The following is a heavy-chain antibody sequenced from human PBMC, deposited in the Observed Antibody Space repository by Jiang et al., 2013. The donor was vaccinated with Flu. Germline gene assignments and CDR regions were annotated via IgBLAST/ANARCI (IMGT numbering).Heavy chain of an antibody. D-gene: IGHD4-17*01. V-gene: IGHV4-39*01. CDR1: GGSISRSSYN. Sequence: GSGLVKPSETLSLTCTVSGGSISRSSYNWGWIRQPPGKGLEWIGSIYYSGSTYYNPSLKSRVTISVDTSKNQFSLKLSSVTAADTAVYYCARHDSGDYGGWFDPWGQGTLGHRLL. CDR2: IYYSGST. CDR3: ARHDSGDYGGWFDP. J-gene: IGHJ5*02.